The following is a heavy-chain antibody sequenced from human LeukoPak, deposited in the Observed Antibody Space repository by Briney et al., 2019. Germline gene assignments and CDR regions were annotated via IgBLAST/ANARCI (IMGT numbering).Heavy chain of an antibody. J-gene: IGHJ4*02. CDR3: ARGPVGS. CDR2: INHSGST. V-gene: IGHV4-34*01. Sequence: SETLSLTCTVSGGSISSYYWSWIRQPPGKGLEWIGEINHSGSTNYNPSLKSRVTISVDTSKNQFSLKLSSVTAADTAVYYCARGPVGSWGQGTLVTVSS. CDR1: GGSISSYY.